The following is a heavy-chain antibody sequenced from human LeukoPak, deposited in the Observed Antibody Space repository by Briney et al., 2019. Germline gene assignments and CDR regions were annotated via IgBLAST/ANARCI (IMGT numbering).Heavy chain of an antibody. CDR3: ARVAYDSSGYYQYYFDY. V-gene: IGHV4-30-4*08. CDR2: IYYSGST. Sequence: SETLSLTCTVSGGSISSGDYYWSWIRQPPGKGLEWIGYIYYSGSTYYNPSLKSRVTISLDTSKNQFSLKLSSVTAADTAVYYCARVAYDSSGYYQYYFDYWGQGTLVTVSS. CDR1: GGSISSGDYY. D-gene: IGHD3-22*01. J-gene: IGHJ4*02.